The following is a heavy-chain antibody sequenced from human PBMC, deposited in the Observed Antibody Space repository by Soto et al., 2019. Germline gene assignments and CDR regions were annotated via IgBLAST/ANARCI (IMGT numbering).Heavy chain of an antibody. V-gene: IGHV3-30*18. CDR2: ISYDGSNK. CDR1: GFTFSSYG. CDR3: AKDVLRFLEWLLIGDDYYYGMDV. D-gene: IGHD3-3*01. Sequence: GGSLRLSCAASGFTFSSYGMHWVRQAPGKGLEWVAVISYDGSNKYYADSVKGRFTISRDNSKNTLYLQMNSLRAEDTAVYYCAKDVLRFLEWLLIGDDYYYGMDVWGQGTTVTV. J-gene: IGHJ6*02.